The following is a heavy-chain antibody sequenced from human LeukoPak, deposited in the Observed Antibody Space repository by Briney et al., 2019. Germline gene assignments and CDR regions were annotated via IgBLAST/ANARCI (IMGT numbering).Heavy chain of an antibody. J-gene: IGHJ4*02. V-gene: IGHV3-23*01. CDR2: LRGDGET. CDR3: AKASWVSSADAVL. Sequence: GGSLRLSCAASGFTFSSYSMNWVRQAPGKGLEWVSSLRGDGETFYADSVKGRFTLSRDDSRNTVYLQLNNLRVEDTAVYYCAKASWVSSADAVLWGQGTLVTVSS. D-gene: IGHD3-16*01. CDR1: GFTFSSYS.